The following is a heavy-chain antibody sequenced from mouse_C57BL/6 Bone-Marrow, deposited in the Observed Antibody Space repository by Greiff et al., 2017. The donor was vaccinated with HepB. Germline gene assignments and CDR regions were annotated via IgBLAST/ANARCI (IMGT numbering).Heavy chain of an antibody. Sequence: VQLQQSGPVLVKPGASVKMSCKASGYTFTDYYMNWVKQSHGKSLEWIGVINPYNGGTSYNQKFKGKATLTVDKSSSTAYMELNSLTSEDSAVYYCARWGDYDLFDYWGQGTTLTVSS. D-gene: IGHD2-4*01. V-gene: IGHV1-19*01. CDR2: INPYNGGT. J-gene: IGHJ2*01. CDR1: GYTFTDYY. CDR3: ARWGDYDLFDY.